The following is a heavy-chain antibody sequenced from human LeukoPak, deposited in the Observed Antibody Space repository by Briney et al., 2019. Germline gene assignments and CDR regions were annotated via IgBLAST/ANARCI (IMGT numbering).Heavy chain of an antibody. CDR1: GFTVSSNY. CDR2: IYSGGST. V-gene: IGHV3-66*02. D-gene: IGHD5-18*01. CDR3: ALNSYGYVAFDY. Sequence: GGSLRLSCAASGFTVSSNYKSWVRQAPGKGLEWVSVIYSGGSTYYADSVKGRFTISRDNSKNTLYLQMNSLRAEDTAVYYCALNSYGYVAFDYWGQGTLVTVSS. J-gene: IGHJ4*02.